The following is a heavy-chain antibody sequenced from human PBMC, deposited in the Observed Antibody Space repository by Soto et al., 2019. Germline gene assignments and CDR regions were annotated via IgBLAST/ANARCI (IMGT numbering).Heavy chain of an antibody. CDR3: ARDLLIFGVVILSGAFDI. D-gene: IGHD3-3*01. J-gene: IGHJ3*02. V-gene: IGHV3-48*01. CDR2: ISSSSSTI. CDR1: GFTFSSYS. Sequence: GGSLRLSCAASGFTFSSYSMNWVRQAPGKGLEWVSYISSSSSTIYYADSVKGRFTISRDNAKNSLYLQMNSLRAEDTAVYYCARDLLIFGVVILSGAFDIWGQGTMVTVSS.